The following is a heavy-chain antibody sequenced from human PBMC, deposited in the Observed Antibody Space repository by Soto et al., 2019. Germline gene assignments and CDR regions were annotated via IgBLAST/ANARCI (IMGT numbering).Heavy chain of an antibody. CDR3: AKDIVATTLYYFDY. CDR1: GFTFDDYA. V-gene: IGHV3-9*01. J-gene: IGHJ4*02. Sequence: EVQLVKSGGGLVQPGRSLRLSCAASGFTFDDYAMHWVRQAPGKGLEWVSGISWNSGSIGYADSVKGRFTISRDNAKNSLYLQMNSLRAEDTALYYCAKDIVATTLYYFDYWGQGTLVTVSS. CDR2: ISWNSGSI. D-gene: IGHD5-12*01.